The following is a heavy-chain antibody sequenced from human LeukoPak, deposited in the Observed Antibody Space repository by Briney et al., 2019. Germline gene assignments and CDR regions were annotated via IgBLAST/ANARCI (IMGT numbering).Heavy chain of an antibody. CDR1: GYTFTSYY. CDR3: VTIAAAGNLDY. J-gene: IGHJ4*02. CDR2: INPNSGGT. V-gene: IGHV1-2*02. D-gene: IGHD6-13*01. Sequence: ASVTVSCKASGYTFTSYYMHWVRQAPGQGLEWMGWINPNSGGTNYAQKFQGRVTMTRDTSISTAYMELSRLRSDDTAVYYCVTIAAAGNLDYWGQGTLVTVSS.